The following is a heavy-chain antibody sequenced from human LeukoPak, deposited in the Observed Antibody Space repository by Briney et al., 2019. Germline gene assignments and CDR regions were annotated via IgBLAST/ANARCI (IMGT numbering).Heavy chain of an antibody. J-gene: IGHJ4*02. CDR1: GYTFTAYY. CDR3: APTPPDSYDNSGYFDY. CDR2: INPYSGGT. V-gene: IGHV1-2*02. D-gene: IGHD3-22*01. Sequence: ASVKVSCKASGYTFTAYYMHWVRQAPGQGLEWMGWINPYSGGTKYAQNFQGRLTMTRDPSISTAYMELSRLTSDDTAVYYCAPTPPDSYDNSGYFDYWGQGTLVTVSS.